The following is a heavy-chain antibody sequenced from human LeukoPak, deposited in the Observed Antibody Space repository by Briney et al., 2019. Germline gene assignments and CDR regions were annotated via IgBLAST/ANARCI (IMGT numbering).Heavy chain of an antibody. CDR2: ISGSGGST. CDR1: GFTFSSYA. D-gene: IGHD3-3*01. J-gene: IGHJ4*02. CDR3: AKDGPYYDFWSGYDVSDY. V-gene: IGHV3-23*01. Sequence: GGSLRLSCAASGFTFSSYAMSWVRQAPGKGLEWVSAISGSGGSTYYADSVKGRFTISRDNSKNTLYPQMNRLRAEDTAVYYCAKDGPYYDFWSGYDVSDYWGQGTLVTVSS.